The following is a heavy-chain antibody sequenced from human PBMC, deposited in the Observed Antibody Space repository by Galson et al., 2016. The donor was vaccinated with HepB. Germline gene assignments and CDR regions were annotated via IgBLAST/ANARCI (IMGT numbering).Heavy chain of an antibody. V-gene: IGHV3-23*01. CDR1: GFTFSDYG. Sequence: SLRLSCAASGFTFSDYGMAWVRQAPGKGLEWVSSISYSGVGTHYADSVEGRFTISRDNSKNVLYVQMSNLRVEDTALYYCATRLWLPASDPWGQGAQVTVSS. CDR2: ISYSGVGT. D-gene: IGHD2-21*01. J-gene: IGHJ5*02. CDR3: ATRLWLPASDP.